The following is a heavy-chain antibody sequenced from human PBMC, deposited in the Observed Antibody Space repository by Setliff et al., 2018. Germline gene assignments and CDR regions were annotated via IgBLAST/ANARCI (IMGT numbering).Heavy chain of an antibody. CDR2: INPSGGFT. CDR1: GYTFTGYY. J-gene: IGHJ3*02. Sequence: ASVKVSCKASGYTFTGYYMYWVRQAPGQGLEWMGIINPSGGFTSYAQKFQDRVTMTRDTSTSTVYMELSSLRSGDTAVYYCARGGPQTYNYDSSGYYLGLAAFDIWGQGTMVTVSS. V-gene: IGHV1-46*01. D-gene: IGHD3-22*01. CDR3: ARGGPQTYNYDSSGYYLGLAAFDI.